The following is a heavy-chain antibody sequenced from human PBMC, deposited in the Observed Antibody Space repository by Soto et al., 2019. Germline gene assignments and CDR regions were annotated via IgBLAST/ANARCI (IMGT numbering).Heavy chain of an antibody. Sequence: GGSLRLSWASAGGTCGGYSRSWVRQAPGKGLEWVSYISSSSSTIYYADSVKGRFTISRDNAKNSLYLQMNSLRAEDTAVYYCARDYSSYGPFDYWGQGTLVTVSS. CDR1: GGTCGGYS. CDR3: ARDYSSYGPFDY. J-gene: IGHJ4*02. D-gene: IGHD5-18*01. CDR2: ISSSSSTI. V-gene: IGHV3-48*01.